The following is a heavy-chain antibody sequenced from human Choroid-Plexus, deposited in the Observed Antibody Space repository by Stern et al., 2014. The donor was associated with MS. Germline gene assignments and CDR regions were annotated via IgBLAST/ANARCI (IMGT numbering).Heavy chain of an antibody. CDR3: AKDRQYLTYFFDH. Sequence: QMQLVQSGGGVVQPGRPLRLSCVASGFTFGSCAMHWVRQAPGKGLEWVAGVSYDGSNKYYADSVKGRFTISRDNSQNTLYMQMSSLRPEDTAVYHCAKDRQYLTYFFDHWGQGSLVTVSS. D-gene: IGHD2/OR15-2a*01. V-gene: IGHV3-30*18. CDR2: VSYDGSNK. CDR1: GFTFGSCA. J-gene: IGHJ5*02.